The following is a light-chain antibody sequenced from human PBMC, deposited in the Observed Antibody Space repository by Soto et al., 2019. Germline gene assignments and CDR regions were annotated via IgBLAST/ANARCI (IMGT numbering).Light chain of an antibody. CDR1: SRDVGGYNY. J-gene: IGLJ2*01. V-gene: IGLV2-14*01. Sequence: QSALTQPASVAGSPGQSITISCTGTSRDVGGYNYVSWYQHHPGKAPKLMIYEVSNRPSGVSNRFSGSKSGNTASLTISGLQAEDEADYYCSSYTSSRTLVFGGGTQLTVL. CDR2: EVS. CDR3: SSYTSSRTLV.